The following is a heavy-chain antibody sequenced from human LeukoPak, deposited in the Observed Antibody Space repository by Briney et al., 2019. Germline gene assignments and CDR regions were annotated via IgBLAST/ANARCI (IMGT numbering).Heavy chain of an antibody. J-gene: IGHJ6*03. D-gene: IGHD3-10*01. CDR3: LGGYYYTNMDL. CDR2: ISTSSSYI. CDR1: GFTFNRYN. V-gene: IGHV3-21*01. Sequence: PGGSLRLSYAASGFTFNRYNMNWVRRAPGKGLEWVSSISTSSSYIYYADSVRGRFTISRDNAKNSLYLQMSSLRAEDTAVYCCLGGYYYTNMDLWGKGTTVTISS.